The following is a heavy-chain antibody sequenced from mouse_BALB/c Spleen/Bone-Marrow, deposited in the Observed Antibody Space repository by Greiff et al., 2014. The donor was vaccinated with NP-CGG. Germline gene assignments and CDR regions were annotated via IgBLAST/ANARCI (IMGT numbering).Heavy chain of an antibody. D-gene: IGHD2-3*01. CDR1: GYSFTGYF. V-gene: IGHV1-20*02. J-gene: IGHJ4*01. CDR3: ARGGLLRAMDY. CDR2: INPYNGDT. Sequence: VQLKQSGPELVKPGASVKISCKASGYSFTGYFMNWVMQSHGKGLEWIGRINPYNGDTFYNQKFKGKATLTVDKSSSTAHMELRSLASEDSAVYYCARGGLLRAMDYWGQGTSVTVSS.